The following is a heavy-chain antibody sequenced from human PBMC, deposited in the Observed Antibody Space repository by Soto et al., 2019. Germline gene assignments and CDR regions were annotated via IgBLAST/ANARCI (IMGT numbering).Heavy chain of an antibody. D-gene: IGHD3-3*01. CDR2: INHSGST. CDR1: GGSFSGYY. V-gene: IGHV4-34*01. CDR3: ARGRSQITIFGVVSPSRYYYMDV. J-gene: IGHJ6*03. Sequence: SETLSLTCAVYGGSFSGYYWSWIRQPPGKGLEWIGEINHSGSTNYNPSLKSRVTISVDTSKNQFSLKLSSVTAADTAVYYCARGRSQITIFGVVSPSRYYYMDVWGKGTTVTVS.